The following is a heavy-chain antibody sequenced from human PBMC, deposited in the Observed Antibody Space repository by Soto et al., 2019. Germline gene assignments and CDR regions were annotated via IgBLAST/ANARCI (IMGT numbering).Heavy chain of an antibody. CDR2: ISYDGSNK. CDR1: GFTFSSYG. Sequence: GGSLILSCAASGFTFSSYGMHWVRQAPGKGLEWVAVISYDGSNKYYADSVKGRFTISRDNSKNTLYLQMNSLRAEDTAVYYCAKDLARYYYYYYGMDVWGQGTTVTGSS. J-gene: IGHJ6*01. V-gene: IGHV3-30*18. CDR3: AKDLARYYYYYYGMDV.